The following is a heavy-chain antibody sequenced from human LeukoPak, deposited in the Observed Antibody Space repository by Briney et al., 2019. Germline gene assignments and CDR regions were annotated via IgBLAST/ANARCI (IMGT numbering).Heavy chain of an antibody. CDR2: IKSDVRST. Sequence: GGSLRLSCAASGFTFSTSWMHWVRQVPGKGLVWVARIKSDVRSTDYADSVKGRFTISRDDANNILYLQMNSLRAEDTAVYYCTAIRPDYWGQGTVVTVSS. CDR1: GFTFSTSW. CDR3: TAIRPDY. D-gene: IGHD2-21*02. J-gene: IGHJ4*02. V-gene: IGHV3-74*01.